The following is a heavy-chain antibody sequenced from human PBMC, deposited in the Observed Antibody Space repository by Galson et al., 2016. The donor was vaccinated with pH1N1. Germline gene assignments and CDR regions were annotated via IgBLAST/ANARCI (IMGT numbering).Heavy chain of an antibody. V-gene: IGHV4-39*01. CDR3: ARRRVGGTGTFDS. J-gene: IGHJ4*02. Sequence: LSLTCTVSGGSISSSSYYWGWIRQPPGKGLEWIGSIYYSGSTYYTASLKSRVTIYVDASKNQFSLKLNSVTAADTAVYYCARRRVGGTGTFDSWGQGTLVTVSS. D-gene: IGHD1-26*01. CDR2: IYYSGST. CDR1: GGSISSSSYY.